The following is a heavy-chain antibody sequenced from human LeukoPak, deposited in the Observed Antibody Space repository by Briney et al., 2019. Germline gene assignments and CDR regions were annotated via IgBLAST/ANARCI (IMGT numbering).Heavy chain of an antibody. Sequence: ASVKVSCKASGYTFTSYSISWVRQAPGQGLEWMGWISAYNGDINNAQNLQGRVTMTTDTSTSTAYMELRSLRSDDTAVYYCARGGGGSYYVDYWGQGTLVTVSS. CDR1: GYTFTSYS. V-gene: IGHV1-18*01. D-gene: IGHD1-26*01. CDR3: ARGGGGSYYVDY. CDR2: ISAYNGDI. J-gene: IGHJ4*02.